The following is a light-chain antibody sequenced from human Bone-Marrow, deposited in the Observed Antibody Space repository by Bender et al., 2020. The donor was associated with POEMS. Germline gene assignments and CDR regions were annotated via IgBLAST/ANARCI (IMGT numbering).Light chain of an antibody. V-gene: IGLV3-21*02. Sequence: SQVLTQPPSVSVAPGQTATITCRGDDIANKGVHWYRQKAGQAPVLVVYDDRDRPSGITDRISGSTEVNAATLTIKSVEADDEADYYCQVWHRRGHDVVFGGGTKLTVL. CDR3: QVWHRRGHDVV. J-gene: IGLJ3*02. CDR2: DDR. CDR1: DIANKG.